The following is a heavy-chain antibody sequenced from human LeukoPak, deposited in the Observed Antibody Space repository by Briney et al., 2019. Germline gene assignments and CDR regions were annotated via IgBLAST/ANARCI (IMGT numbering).Heavy chain of an antibody. CDR1: GFTFSIYA. CDR2: ISGSGGST. V-gene: IGHV3-23*01. J-gene: IGHJ4*02. D-gene: IGHD3-10*01. Sequence: GGSLRLSCAASGFTFSIYAMSWVRQAPGKGLEWVSAISGSGGSTYYADSVKGRFTISRDNSKNTLYLQMNSLRAEDTAVYYCAKYDYYSSGIHWGQGTLVTVSS. CDR3: AKYDYYSSGIH.